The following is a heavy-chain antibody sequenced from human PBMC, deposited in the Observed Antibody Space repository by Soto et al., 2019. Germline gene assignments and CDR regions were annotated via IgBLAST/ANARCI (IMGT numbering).Heavy chain of an antibody. CDR2: INHSGST. V-gene: IGHV4-34*01. CDR1: GGSFSRYY. J-gene: IGHJ4*02. CDR3: ARDKITGLFDY. Sequence: SETLSLTCAVSGGSFSRYYWTRIRQPPGTGLEWIEEINHSGSTNYNPSLKSRVTISVDTSKKQFSLKLTSVTAFDTAVYYCARDKITGLFDYWGQGTLVPVSS. D-gene: IGHD2-8*02.